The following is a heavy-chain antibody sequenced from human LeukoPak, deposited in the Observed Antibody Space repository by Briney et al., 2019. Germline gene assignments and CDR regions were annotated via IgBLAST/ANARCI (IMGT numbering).Heavy chain of an antibody. CDR3: AKGAASRGYTYVAN. D-gene: IGHD5-18*01. CDR2: VSGSGGST. J-gene: IGHJ4*02. CDR1: AFTFRPYA. V-gene: IGHV3-23*01. Sequence: GGSLRLSCAASAFTFRPYAMIWVRQAPGKGLDWVSTVSGSGGSTYYADSAKGRFSISRDNSNNTLYLQMNSLRAEDTAVYYCAKGAASRGYTYVANWGQGTLVTVSS.